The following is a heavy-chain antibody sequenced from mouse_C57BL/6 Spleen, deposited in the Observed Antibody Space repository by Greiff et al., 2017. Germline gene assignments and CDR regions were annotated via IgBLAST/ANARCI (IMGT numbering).Heavy chain of an antibody. CDR3: TRSAYFIACYAMDD. J-gene: IGHJ4*01. CDR1: GYTFTSYW. Sequence: LQQPGSELVRPGASVKLSCKASGYTFTSYWMHWVKQRHGQGLEWIGNIYPGSGSTNYDEKFKSKGTLTVDTSSSTAYMHLSSLTSEDSAVYYCTRSAYFIACYAMDDWGQGTSVTVSS. D-gene: IGHD2-10*01. CDR2: IYPGSGST. V-gene: IGHV1S22*01.